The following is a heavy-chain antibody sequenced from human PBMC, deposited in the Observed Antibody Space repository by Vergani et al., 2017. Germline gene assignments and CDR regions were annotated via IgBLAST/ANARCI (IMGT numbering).Heavy chain of an antibody. J-gene: IGHJ4*02. V-gene: IGHV3-74*03. CDR2: INSDGSVV. D-gene: IGHD3-22*01. CDR1: GFTFSTYA. CDR3: ARVSLDRGYALGY. Sequence: EVQLLESGGSLKQPGGSVRLSCAASGFTFSTYAMHWVRQAPGKGLEWISRINSDGSVVTYADSVEGRFTISRDNAKNTLYLLMNGLRDDDTALYYCARVSLDRGYALGYWGQGTLVTVSS.